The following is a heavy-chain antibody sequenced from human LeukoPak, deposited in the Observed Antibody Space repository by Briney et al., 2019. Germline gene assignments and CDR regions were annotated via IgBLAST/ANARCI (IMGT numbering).Heavy chain of an antibody. D-gene: IGHD1-1*01. CDR3: TRVVYDPNNWYSLDY. CDR2: VSSAGST. Sequence: PSETLSLTCSVSGGSMRSSYWNWIRQPAGKGLEWVGRVSSAGSTNYNPSLKSRLTVSVDTTKNQFSLNLTSRSEDTAVLYYGTRVVYDPNNWYSLDYWGRGTLVTVSS. CDR1: GGSMRSSY. V-gene: IGHV4-4*07. J-gene: IGHJ4*01.